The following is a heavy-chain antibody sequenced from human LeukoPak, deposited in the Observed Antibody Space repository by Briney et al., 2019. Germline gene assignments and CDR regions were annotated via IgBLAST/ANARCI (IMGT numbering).Heavy chain of an antibody. Sequence: SCKASGYTFTSNYIHWVRQAPGKGLEWVAVISSDGSNKFYADSVKGRFTISRDNSKNTLYLQMNSLRAEDTAVYYCARETSAAGRYFDYWGRGTLVTVSS. CDR1: GYTFTSNY. D-gene: IGHD6-13*01. J-gene: IGHJ4*02. V-gene: IGHV3-30-3*01. CDR2: ISSDGSNK. CDR3: ARETSAAGRYFDY.